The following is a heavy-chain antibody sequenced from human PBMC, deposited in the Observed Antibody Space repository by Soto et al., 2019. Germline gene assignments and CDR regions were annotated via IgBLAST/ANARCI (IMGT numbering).Heavy chain of an antibody. CDR3: VKDPVSGGTGGAWFDY. J-gene: IGHJ4*02. CDR1: GFTFSNYA. D-gene: IGHD2-8*02. V-gene: IGHV3-23*01. Sequence: EVQLLESGGGLVQPGGSLRLSCAVSGFTFSNYAMTWVRQAPGKGLEWVSVMSGNGGRILYADSVKGRFTISRDNSKNSRYLQMNSRRLEGTAVYYCVKDPVSGGTGGAWFDYWGQGTLVTVSS. CDR2: MSGNGGRI.